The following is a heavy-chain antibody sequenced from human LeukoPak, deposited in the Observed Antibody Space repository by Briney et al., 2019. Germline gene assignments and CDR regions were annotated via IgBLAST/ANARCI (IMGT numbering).Heavy chain of an antibody. CDR1: GGSISSYY. Sequence: SETLSLTCTVSGGSISSYYWSWIRQPPGKGLKWIGYVYYSGSTNYNPSLRSRATISVDTSKNQFSLKLSSVTAADTAVYYCARVLGFWSGYFDYWGQGTLVTVSS. CDR3: ARVLGFWSGYFDY. V-gene: IGHV4-59*01. CDR2: VYYSGST. J-gene: IGHJ4*02. D-gene: IGHD3-3*01.